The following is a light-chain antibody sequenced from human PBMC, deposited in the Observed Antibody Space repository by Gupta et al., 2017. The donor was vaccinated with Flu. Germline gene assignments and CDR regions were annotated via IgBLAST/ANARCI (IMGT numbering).Light chain of an antibody. Sequence: DIQMTQSPSSLSASVGDRVTITCRASQGISNYLAWYQQKPGKVPKLLIYAASTLQAGVPSRFSGSGSGKDFTLTISSLQPEDVATYYCQKYNSDPPFTFGPGTKVDIK. CDR3: QKYNSDPPFT. CDR2: AAS. J-gene: IGKJ3*01. V-gene: IGKV1-27*01. CDR1: QGISNY.